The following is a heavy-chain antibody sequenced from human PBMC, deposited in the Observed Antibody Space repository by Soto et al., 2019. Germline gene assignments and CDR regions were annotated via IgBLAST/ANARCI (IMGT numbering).Heavy chain of an antibody. CDR3: ARSARPHYDFWSGYYYYYGMDV. D-gene: IGHD3-3*01. V-gene: IGHV4-34*01. CDR1: GGSFSGYY. J-gene: IGHJ6*02. Sequence: PSETLSLTCAVYGGSFSGYYWSWIRQPPGKGLEWIGEINHSGRTNYNPSLKSRVTISVATTKNKFSLKLSSVTAAYTPVYYCARSARPHYDFWSGYYYYYGMDVWGQGTTVTVSS. CDR2: INHSGRT.